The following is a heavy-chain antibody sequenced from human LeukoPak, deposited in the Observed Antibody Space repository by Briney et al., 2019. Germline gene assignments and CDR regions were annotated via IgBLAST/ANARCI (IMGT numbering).Heavy chain of an antibody. CDR2: ISSTGGSI. J-gene: IGHJ4*02. CDR1: GVTFSGYS. Sequence: PGGSLRLSCAASGVTFSGYSMNWVRQAPGKGLEWVTSISSTGGSIYYADSVKGRFTISRDNAKNSLDLQMNSLRAEDTAVYYCSSIAGRRAFDYWGQGTLVTVSS. CDR3: SSIAGRRAFDY. D-gene: IGHD6-6*01. V-gene: IGHV3-21*01.